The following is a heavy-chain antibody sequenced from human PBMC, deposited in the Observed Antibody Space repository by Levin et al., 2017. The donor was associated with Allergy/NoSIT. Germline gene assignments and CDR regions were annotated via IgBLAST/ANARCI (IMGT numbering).Heavy chain of an antibody. CDR3: ARALWFRELSLSYYYYMDV. V-gene: IGHV1-69*13. D-gene: IGHD3-10*01. J-gene: IGHJ6*03. CDR2: IIPIFGTA. CDR1: GGTFSSYA. Sequence: ASVKVSCKASGGTFSSYAISWVRQAPGQGLEWMGGIIPIFGTANYAQKFQGRVTITADESTSTAYMELSSLRSEDTAVYYCARALWFRELSLSYYYYMDVWGKGTTVTVSS.